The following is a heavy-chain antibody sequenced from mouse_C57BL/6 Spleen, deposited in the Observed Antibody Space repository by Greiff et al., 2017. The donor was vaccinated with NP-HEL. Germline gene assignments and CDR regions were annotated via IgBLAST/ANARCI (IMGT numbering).Heavy chain of an antibody. CDR3: VRDRVLRYHHFDV. CDR1: GFTFNTYA. CDR2: FRSKSSNYAT. J-gene: IGHJ1*03. Sequence: EVKLVESGGGLVQPKGSLKLSCAASGFTFNTYAMHWVRQAPGKGLEWVARFRSKSSNYATYYADSVKDRFTISRDDSQSMHYLQMNNLKTEDTAMYYCVRDRVLRYHHFDVWGTGTTVTVSS. D-gene: IGHD1-1*01. V-gene: IGHV10-3*01.